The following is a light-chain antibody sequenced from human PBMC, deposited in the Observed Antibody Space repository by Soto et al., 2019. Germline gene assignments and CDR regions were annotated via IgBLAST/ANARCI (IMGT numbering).Light chain of an antibody. CDR1: QGISSY. CDR3: QQLNSYPWT. J-gene: IGKJ1*01. V-gene: IGKV1-9*01. Sequence: DIQLTHSPSFLSASVGDRVTLTCRASQGISSYLAWYQQKPGKAPKLLIYAASTLQSGVPSRFSGSGSGTEFTLTISSLQPEDFATYYCQQLNSYPWTFGQGTKVDIK. CDR2: AAS.